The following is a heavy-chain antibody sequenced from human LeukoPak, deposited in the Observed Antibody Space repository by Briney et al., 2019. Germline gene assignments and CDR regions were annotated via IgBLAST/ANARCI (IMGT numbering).Heavy chain of an antibody. CDR1: GFTFSSYE. D-gene: IGHD3-3*01. V-gene: IGHV3-48*03. J-gene: IGHJ4*02. CDR3: SRSAMSGFFDS. CDR2: ISSSGNHA. Sequence: GGSLRLSCAASGFTFSSYEMNWVRQAPGKGLEWISYISSSGNHAYYAQSVKGRFTISRDTAENSLFLQMNSLRAADTAVYYCSRSAMSGFFDSWGQGTLVTVSS.